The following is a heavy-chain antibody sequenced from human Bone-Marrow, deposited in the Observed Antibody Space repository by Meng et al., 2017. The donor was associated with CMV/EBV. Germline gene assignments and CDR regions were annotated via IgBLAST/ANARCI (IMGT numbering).Heavy chain of an antibody. CDR1: GGTFSSYA. V-gene: IGHV1-69*05. CDR3: ARVDPYSNYGLYGMDV. J-gene: IGHJ6*02. CDR2: IIPIFGTA. Sequence: SVKVSCKASGGTFSSYAISWVRQAPGQGLEWLGGIIPIFGTANYAQKFQGRVTITTDESTSTVYMELSSLRSEDTAVYYCARVDPYSNYGLYGMDVWGQGTTVTVSS. D-gene: IGHD4-11*01.